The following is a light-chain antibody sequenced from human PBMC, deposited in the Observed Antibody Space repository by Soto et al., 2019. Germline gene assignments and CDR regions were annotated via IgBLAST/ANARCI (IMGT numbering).Light chain of an antibody. CDR2: AAS. CDR3: QQCHKWPRIT. J-gene: IGKJ5*01. CDR1: QSVGSN. Sequence: EIVMTQSPATLSLSTGERATLSCRASQSVGSNLAWYQQKPGQAPRLLIYAASTRAAGVPARFSGSGSGTEFTLPISSLESEDVAVYYCQQCHKWPRITFGPGTRLEVK. V-gene: IGKV3-15*01.